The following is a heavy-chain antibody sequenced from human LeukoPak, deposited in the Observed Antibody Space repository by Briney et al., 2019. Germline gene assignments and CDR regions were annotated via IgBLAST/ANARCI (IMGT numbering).Heavy chain of an antibody. CDR1: GFTFSSYS. J-gene: IGHJ4*02. CDR2: ISSSSSYI. CDR3: ARGAWTAYYFDY. Sequence: GGSLRLSCAASGFTFSSYSMNWVRQAPGKGLEWVSSISSSSSYIYYADSVKGRFTISRDNAKNSLYLQMNSLRAEDTAVYYCARGAWTAYYFDYWGQGTLATVSS. D-gene: IGHD3/OR15-3a*01. V-gene: IGHV3-21*01.